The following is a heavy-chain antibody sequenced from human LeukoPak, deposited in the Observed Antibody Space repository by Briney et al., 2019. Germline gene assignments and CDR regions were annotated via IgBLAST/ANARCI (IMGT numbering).Heavy chain of an antibody. CDR2: ISWDGGTT. V-gene: IGHV3-43D*03. CDR3: AREGMVRGVIIGAYYYYMDV. CDR1: GFTFDDYA. D-gene: IGHD3-10*01. J-gene: IGHJ6*03. Sequence: GGSLRLSCAASGFTFDDYAMYWVRQTPGKGLEWVSLISWDGGTTYYADSVKGRFTISRDNSKNSLYLRMNSLKTEDTALYYCAREGMVRGVIIGAYYYYMDVWGKGTTVTVSS.